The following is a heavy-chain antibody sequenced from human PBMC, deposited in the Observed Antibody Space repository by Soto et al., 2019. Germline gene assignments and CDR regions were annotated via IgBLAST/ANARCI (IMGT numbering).Heavy chain of an antibody. V-gene: IGHV1-18*04. CDR1: GFIFNNYA. D-gene: IGHD3-22*01. CDR3: ATAGNYDSSGRDF. J-gene: IGHJ4*02. Sequence: VNVSCKAFGFIFNNYAISWVRQAPGQGLEWMGWISANSGNTNYAQKLQGRVTMTTDTSTSTAYMELRSLRSDDTAVYYCATAGNYDSSGRDFWGQGTLVTVSS. CDR2: ISANSGNT.